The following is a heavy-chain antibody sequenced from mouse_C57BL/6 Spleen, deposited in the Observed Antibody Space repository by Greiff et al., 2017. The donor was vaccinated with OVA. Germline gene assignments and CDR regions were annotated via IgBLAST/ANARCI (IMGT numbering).Heavy chain of an antibody. D-gene: IGHD2-4*01. CDR3: VRDLPYDYDVSYAMDY. CDR2: IRSKSSNYAT. CDR1: GFTFNTYA. J-gene: IGHJ4*01. Sequence: EVQGVESGGGLVQPKGSLKLSCAASGFTFNTYAMPWVRQAPGKGLEWVARIRSKSSNYATYYADSVKDRFTISRDDSQSLLYLHMNNLKTEDTAMYYCVRDLPYDYDVSYAMDYWGQGTSVTVSS. V-gene: IGHV10-3*01.